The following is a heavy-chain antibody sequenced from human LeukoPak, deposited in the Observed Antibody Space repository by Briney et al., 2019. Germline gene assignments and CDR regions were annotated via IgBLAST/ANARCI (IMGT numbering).Heavy chain of an antibody. V-gene: IGHV4-34*01. CDR2: INHSGST. Sequence: PSETLSLTCAVYGGSFSGYYWSWIRQPPGKGLEWVGEINHSGSTNYNPSLKSRVTISVDTSRNQFSLKLSSVAAADTAVYYCARAIAGGYSSSWYMDYWGQGTLVTVSS. J-gene: IGHJ4*02. CDR3: ARAIAGGYSSSWYMDY. D-gene: IGHD6-13*01. CDR1: GGSFSGYY.